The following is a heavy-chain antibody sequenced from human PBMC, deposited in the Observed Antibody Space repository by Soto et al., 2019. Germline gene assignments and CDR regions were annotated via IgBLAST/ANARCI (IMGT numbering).Heavy chain of an antibody. D-gene: IGHD1-26*01. J-gene: IGHJ3*02. Sequence: QVQLVQSGAEVKKPGASVKDSCRASGYNFTTYTLLWVRQDPGQRLEWMAWINPGNGDTKYSQNFQGRVTATRDTSASTAYIEMSSLRSEDTTTYSCGRKQPGFKVGWAWDVDIWGQGTMVTVSS. CDR3: GRKQPGFKVGWAWDVDI. CDR1: GYNFTTYT. CDR2: INPGNGDT. V-gene: IGHV1-3*01.